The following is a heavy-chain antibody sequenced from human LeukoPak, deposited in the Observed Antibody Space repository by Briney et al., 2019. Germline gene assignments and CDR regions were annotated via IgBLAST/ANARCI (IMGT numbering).Heavy chain of an antibody. CDR3: ARENKQQLVGGAYYYYYMDV. J-gene: IGHJ6*03. D-gene: IGHD6-13*01. V-gene: IGHV4-61*02. CDR1: GGSISSGSYY. Sequence: PSETLSLTCTVSGGSISSGSYYWSWIRQPAGKGLEWIGRIYTSGSTNYNPSLKSRVTISVDTSKNQFSLKLSSVTAADTAVYYCARENKQQLVGGAYYYYYMDVWGKGTTVTISS. CDR2: IYTSGST.